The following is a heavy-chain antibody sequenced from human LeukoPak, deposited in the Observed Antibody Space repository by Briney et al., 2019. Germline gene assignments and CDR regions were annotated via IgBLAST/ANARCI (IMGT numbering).Heavy chain of an antibody. CDR3: AVLAATDRGRFDY. Sequence: GGSLRLYCAASGFTFSSYWMHWVRQAPGKGLVWVSRINSDGSSTSYADSVRGRFTISRDNAKNTLYLQMNSLRAEDTAVYYCAVLAATDRGRFDYWGQGTLVTVSS. V-gene: IGHV3-74*01. J-gene: IGHJ4*02. D-gene: IGHD3-16*01. CDR2: INSDGSST. CDR1: GFTFSSYW.